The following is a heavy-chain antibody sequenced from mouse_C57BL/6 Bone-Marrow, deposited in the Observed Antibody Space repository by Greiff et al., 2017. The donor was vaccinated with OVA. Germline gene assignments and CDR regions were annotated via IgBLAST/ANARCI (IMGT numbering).Heavy chain of an antibody. V-gene: IGHV1-76*01. D-gene: IGHD2-5*01. CDR1: GYTFTDYY. CDR3: ARYSNYYAMDY. Sequence: QVHVKQSGAELVRPGASVKLSCKASGYTFTDYYINWVKQRPGQGLEWIARIYPGSGNTYYNEKFKGKATLTAEKSSSTAYMQLSSLTSEDSAVYFCARYSNYYAMDYWGQGTSVTVSS. CDR2: IYPGSGNT. J-gene: IGHJ4*01.